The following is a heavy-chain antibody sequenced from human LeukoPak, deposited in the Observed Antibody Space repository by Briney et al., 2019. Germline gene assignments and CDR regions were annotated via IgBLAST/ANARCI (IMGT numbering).Heavy chain of an antibody. CDR3: ATGGAYCSGGSCYLFDY. J-gene: IGHJ4*02. CDR2: IYHSGST. V-gene: IGHV4-38-2*02. Sequence: SETLSLTCTVSGYSISSGYYWGWIRQPPGKGLEWIGSIYHSGSTYYNPSLKSRVTISVDTSKNQFSLKLTSVTAADTAVYYCATGGAYCSGGSCYLFDYWGQGTLVTVSS. CDR1: GYSISSGYY. D-gene: IGHD2-15*01.